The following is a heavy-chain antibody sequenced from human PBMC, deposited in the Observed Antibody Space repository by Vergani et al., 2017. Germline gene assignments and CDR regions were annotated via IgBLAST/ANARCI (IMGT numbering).Heavy chain of an antibody. CDR1: GASVNSYY. Sequence: QVKLQESGPGLVKPSETLSLTCTVSGASVNSYYWSWIRQPPGKELEWIGYMYHSGSTNYNPSLETRVTISGDTSKNQFSLKLNSVTAADTAVYYCGRVADFYGLGSRLIDLWGQGILVTVSS. CDR3: GRVADFYGLGSRLIDL. V-gene: IGHV4-59*02. CDR2: MYHSGST. D-gene: IGHD3-10*01. J-gene: IGHJ5*02.